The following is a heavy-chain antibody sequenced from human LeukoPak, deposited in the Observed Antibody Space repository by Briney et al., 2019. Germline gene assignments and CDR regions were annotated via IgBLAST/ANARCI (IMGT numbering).Heavy chain of an antibody. J-gene: IGHJ6*03. CDR2: ISSSSSYI. V-gene: IGHV3-21*01. CDR1: GFTFSSYS. CDR3: ARDYWNDGYMDV. Sequence: GGSLRLSCAASGFTFSSYSMNWVRQAPGMGLEWVSSISSSSSYIYYADSVKGRFTISRDNAKNSLYLQMNSLGAEDTAVYYCARDYWNDGYMDVWGKGTTVTVSS. D-gene: IGHD1-1*01.